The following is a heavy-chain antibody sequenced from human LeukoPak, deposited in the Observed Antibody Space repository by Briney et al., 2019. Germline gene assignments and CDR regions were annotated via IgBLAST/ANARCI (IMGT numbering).Heavy chain of an antibody. CDR2: IWNDGSYK. J-gene: IGHJ4*02. Sequence: HPGGSLRLSCAASGFTFSNYAIHWVRQSPVKGLEWVAVIWNDGSYKYNADSVKGRFTISRDNSKNTPYLQMNSLTAEDTAVYYCARVHCSTTNCYENYLDYWGQGTPVTVSS. D-gene: IGHD2-2*01. V-gene: IGHV3-33*01. CDR3: ARVHCSTTNCYENYLDY. CDR1: GFTFSNYA.